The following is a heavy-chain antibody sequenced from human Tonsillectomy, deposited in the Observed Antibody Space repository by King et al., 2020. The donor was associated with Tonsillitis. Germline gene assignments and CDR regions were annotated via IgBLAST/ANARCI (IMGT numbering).Heavy chain of an antibody. V-gene: IGHV3-21*01. CDR2: ISSSSSYI. D-gene: IGHD6-6*01. CDR1: GFTFSSYS. Sequence: VQLVESGGGLVKPGGSLRLSCAAYGFTFSSYSMNWVRQAPGKGLEWVSSISSSSSYIYYADSVKGRFTISRDNAKNSLYLHMNTLRAEDTAVYYCARSEYSSSSYGMDVWGQGTTVTVSS. J-gene: IGHJ6*02. CDR3: ARSEYSSSSYGMDV.